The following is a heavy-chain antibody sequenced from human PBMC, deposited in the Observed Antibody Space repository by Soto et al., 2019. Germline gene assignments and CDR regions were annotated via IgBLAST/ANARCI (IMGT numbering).Heavy chain of an antibody. CDR2: IIPIFGTA. J-gene: IGHJ6*02. Sequence: QVQLVQSGAEVKKPGSSVKVSCKASGGTFSSYAISWVRQAPGQGLEWMGGIIPIFGTANYAQKFQGRVTITADESXXTXYXXLSSLRAEDTAVYYCASHTVTPPHVGINVLYGMDVWGQGTTVTVSS. CDR3: ASHTVTPPHVGINVLYGMDV. D-gene: IGHD4-17*01. V-gene: IGHV1-69*12. CDR1: GGTFSSYA.